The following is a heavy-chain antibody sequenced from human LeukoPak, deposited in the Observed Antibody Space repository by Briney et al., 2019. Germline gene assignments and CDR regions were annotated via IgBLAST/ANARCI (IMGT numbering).Heavy chain of an antibody. D-gene: IGHD3-22*01. CDR2: ISGNNAYT. J-gene: IGHJ4*02. Sequence: GGSLRLSCAASGFTVSSNYMSWVRQAPGKGLEWVSFISGNNAYTFYADSVEGRFTISRDNSEKMLYLQMNSLRAEDTAIYYCAKGNNFYDSSGHYDFWGQGALVTVSS. V-gene: IGHV3-23*01. CDR1: GFTVSSNY. CDR3: AKGNNFYDSSGHYDF.